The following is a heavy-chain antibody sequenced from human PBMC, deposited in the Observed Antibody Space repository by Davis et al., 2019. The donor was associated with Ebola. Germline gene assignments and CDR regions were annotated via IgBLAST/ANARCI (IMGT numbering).Heavy chain of an antibody. CDR2: IIPILGIA. CDR3: ARSSSWYFDYGMDV. J-gene: IGHJ6*02. Sequence: SVKVSCKASGYTFTSYGISWVRQAPGQGLEWMGRIIPILGIANYAQKFQGRVTITADKSTSTAYMELSSLRSEDTAVYYCARSSSWYFDYGMDVWGQGTTVTVSS. V-gene: IGHV1-69*04. CDR1: GYTFTSYG. D-gene: IGHD6-13*01.